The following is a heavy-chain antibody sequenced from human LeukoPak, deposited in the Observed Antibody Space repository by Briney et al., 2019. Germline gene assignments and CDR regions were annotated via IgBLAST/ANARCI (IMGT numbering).Heavy chain of an antibody. Sequence: PGGSLRLSCAASAFTFSSYSMNWVRQAPGKGLEWVSFISTSSSYIHYADSVKGRFTISRDNAKNSLYLQMNSLGAEDTAVYYCARTSDTSGRLYWYFDLWGRGTLVTVSS. CDR2: ISTSSSYI. J-gene: IGHJ2*01. CDR1: AFTFSSYS. V-gene: IGHV3-21*01. CDR3: ARTSDTSGRLYWYFDL. D-gene: IGHD3-22*01.